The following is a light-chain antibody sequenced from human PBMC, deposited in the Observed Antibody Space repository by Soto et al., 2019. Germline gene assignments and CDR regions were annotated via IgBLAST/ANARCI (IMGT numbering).Light chain of an antibody. CDR1: QSLGSC. Sequence: DIQMTQSPSSLSASVGDRVTITCRASQSLGSCLNWYQQKPCKAPTLLIYAASSFQSGLPSSFSSSAYREYLPITSSSLQHEVFVNYYWQQSYSPPHTFGGGTKVEIK. CDR2: AAS. V-gene: IGKV1-39*01. CDR3: QQSYSPPHT. J-gene: IGKJ4*01.